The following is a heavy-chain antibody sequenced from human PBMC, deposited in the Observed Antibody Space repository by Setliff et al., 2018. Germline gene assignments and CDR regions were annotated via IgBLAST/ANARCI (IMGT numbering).Heavy chain of an antibody. CDR1: GFIVSNNE. CDR2: ITTSGSTI. J-gene: IGHJ4*02. D-gene: IGHD3-10*01. CDR3: ATARRGYHYGSGSLFDD. V-gene: IGHV3-48*03. Sequence: GGSLRLSCEVSGFIVSNNEMSWVRQAPGKGLEWISYITTSGSTIYYADSVKGRFTISRDNAKNSLYLQMSSLRTDDTALYYCATARRGYHYGSGSLFDDWGQGALVTVSS.